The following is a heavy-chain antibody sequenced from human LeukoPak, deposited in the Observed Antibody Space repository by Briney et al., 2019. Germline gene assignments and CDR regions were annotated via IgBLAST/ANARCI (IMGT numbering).Heavy chain of an antibody. J-gene: IGHJ4*02. CDR3: TRSGFGGGVHFDY. V-gene: IGHV1-8*02. D-gene: IGHD3-16*01. CDR2: MNPNSGDT. Sequence: ASVKVSCKASGYTFTNYYMYWVRQAAGQGLEWMGWMNPNSGDTGYVEKFQGRVTMTRDTSITTAYMELSSLRSEDTAVYYCTRSGFGGGVHFDYWGQGTPVTVSS. CDR1: GYTFTNYY.